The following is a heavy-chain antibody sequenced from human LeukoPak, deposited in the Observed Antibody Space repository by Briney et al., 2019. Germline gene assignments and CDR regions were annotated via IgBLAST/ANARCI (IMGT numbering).Heavy chain of an antibody. CDR1: GFTFSNAW. CDR3: ARWYSSGWYSDY. V-gene: IGHV3-15*01. D-gene: IGHD6-19*01. Sequence: GGSLRLSCAASGFTFSNAWMSWVRQAPGKGLEWVGRIKSKTDGGTTDYAAPVKGRFTISRDNAKNTVYLQMNSLRAEDTAVYYCARWYSSGWYSDYWGQGTLVTVSS. CDR2: IKSKTDGGTT. J-gene: IGHJ4*02.